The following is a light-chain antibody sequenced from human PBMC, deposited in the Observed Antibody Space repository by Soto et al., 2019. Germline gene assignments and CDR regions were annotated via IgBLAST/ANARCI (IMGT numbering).Light chain of an antibody. CDR2: RAS. CDR1: QSISSW. Sequence: DIQMTQSPSTLSASVGDRVTITCRASQSISSWLAWYQQKVGKAPKLLIYRASSLESGVPSRFSGSGSGTEFTLTISSLQPEDSAIYYCQQYNDHSPLTVGGGTKVEIK. CDR3: QQYNDHSPLT. V-gene: IGKV1-5*03. J-gene: IGKJ4*01.